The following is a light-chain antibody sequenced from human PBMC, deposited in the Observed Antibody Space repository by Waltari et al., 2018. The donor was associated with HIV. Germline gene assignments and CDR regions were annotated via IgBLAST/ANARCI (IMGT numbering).Light chain of an antibody. J-gene: IGLJ2*01. CDR1: SSNIGNNA. Sequence: QSVLTQPPSVSEAPRQRVTISCSGSSSNIGNNAVNWYQQLPGKAPKRLIYSDDLLPSGVSDRFSGSKSGTSASLAISGLQSEDEADYYCAAAWDDSLNGPVFGGGTKLTVL. V-gene: IGLV1-36*01. CDR3: AAAWDDSLNGPV. CDR2: SDD.